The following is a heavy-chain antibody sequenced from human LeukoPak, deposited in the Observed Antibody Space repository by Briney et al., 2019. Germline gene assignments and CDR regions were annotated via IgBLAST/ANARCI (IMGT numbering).Heavy chain of an antibody. D-gene: IGHD3-3*01. J-gene: IGHJ4*02. CDR1: GFTFSDYY. V-gene: IGHV3-11*01. CDR3: AREMWRGFVDY. Sequence: GGSLRLSCAASGFTFSDYYMSWIRQAPGKGLEWVSYISSSGSTIYYADSVKGRFTISRDNAKYSLYLQMNSLRAEDTAVYYCAREMWRGFVDYWGQGTLVTVSS. CDR2: ISSSGSTI.